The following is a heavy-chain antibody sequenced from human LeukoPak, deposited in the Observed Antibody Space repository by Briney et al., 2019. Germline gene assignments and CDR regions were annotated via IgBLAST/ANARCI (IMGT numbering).Heavy chain of an antibody. CDR3: AREGTAMVSFDY. Sequence: GGSLRLSCAASGFTFSSYEMNWVRQAPGKGLEWVSYISSGGNTIYYADSVKGRFTISRDNAKNSLYLQMNSLRARDTAVYYCAREGTAMVSFDYWGQGTLVTVSS. J-gene: IGHJ4*02. D-gene: IGHD5-18*01. CDR2: ISSGGNTI. V-gene: IGHV3-48*03. CDR1: GFTFSSYE.